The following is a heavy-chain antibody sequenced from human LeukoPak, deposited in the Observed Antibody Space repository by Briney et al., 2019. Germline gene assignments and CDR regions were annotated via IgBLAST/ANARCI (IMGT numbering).Heavy chain of an antibody. CDR3: ARVGSRKWPSRAIRY. V-gene: IGHV4-34*01. CDR2: INHSGST. CDR1: GGSFSGYY. J-gene: IGHJ4*02. D-gene: IGHD3-10*01. Sequence: SETLSLTCAVYGGSFSGYYWSWIHQPPGKGLECIGEINHSGSTNYNSSLKSRATISVDTSKNQFSLKLTSVTAADTAVYYCARVGSRKWPSRAIRYWGQGTLVTVSS.